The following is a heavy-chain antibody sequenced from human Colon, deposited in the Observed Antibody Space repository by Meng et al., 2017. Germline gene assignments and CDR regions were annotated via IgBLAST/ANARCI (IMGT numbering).Heavy chain of an antibody. D-gene: IGHD3-9*01. CDR2: ISQSGTT. J-gene: IGHJ4*02. CDR3: VRQGMTSYSWGY. Sequence: QVRLPESGPGLGKASGTLSLTCAVSSGSISSSNWWSWVRQPPGKGLEWIGEISQSGTTYYNPSLKSRVTITGDLSKNQFSLNLYSVTAADTALYYCVRQGMTSYSWGYWGQGTLVTVSS. CDR1: SGSISSSNW. V-gene: IGHV4-4*02.